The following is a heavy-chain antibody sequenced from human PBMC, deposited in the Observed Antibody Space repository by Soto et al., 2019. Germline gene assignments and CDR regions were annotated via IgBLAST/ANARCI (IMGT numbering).Heavy chain of an antibody. CDR1: GFTFSSYA. CDR2: LGGTGGRA. Sequence: EVQLLESGGGLVQPGGSLRLSCAASGFTFSSYAMCWVRQAPGKGLEWVSALGGTGGRAYYADSVKGRFTVSRDNSRNTLVRQMNSRRVEDTGIYYCAKADRPYYEILTVSDYWGQGTLVTVSS. V-gene: IGHV3-23*01. D-gene: IGHD3-9*01. J-gene: IGHJ4*02. CDR3: AKADRPYYEILTVSDY.